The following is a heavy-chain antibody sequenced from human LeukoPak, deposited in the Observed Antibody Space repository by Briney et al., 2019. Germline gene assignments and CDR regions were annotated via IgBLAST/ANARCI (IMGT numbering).Heavy chain of an antibody. D-gene: IGHD2/OR15-2a*01. J-gene: IGHJ6*02. V-gene: IGHV1-69*06. Sequence: GASVKVSCKASGGTFSSYAISWVRQAPGQGLEWMGGIIPIFGTANYAQKFQGRVTITADKSTSTAYMELSSLRSEDTAVYYCARGGNPPYYYGMDVWGQGTTVTVSS. CDR1: GGTFSSYA. CDR3: ARGGNPPYYYGMDV. CDR2: IIPIFGTA.